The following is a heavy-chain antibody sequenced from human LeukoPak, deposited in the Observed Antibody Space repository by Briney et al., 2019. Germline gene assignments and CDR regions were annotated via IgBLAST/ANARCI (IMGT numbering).Heavy chain of an antibody. V-gene: IGHV4-59*01. CDR1: GGSISSYY. D-gene: IGHD1/OR15-1a*01. J-gene: IGHJ4*02. CDR3: ARGNSPLSPSDY. Sequence: SSETLSLTCTVSGGSISSYYWSWIRQPPGKGLEWIGYIYYSGSTNYNPSLKSRVTISVDTSKNQFSLKLSSVTAADTAVYYCARGNSPLSPSDYWGQGALVTVSS. CDR2: IYYSGST.